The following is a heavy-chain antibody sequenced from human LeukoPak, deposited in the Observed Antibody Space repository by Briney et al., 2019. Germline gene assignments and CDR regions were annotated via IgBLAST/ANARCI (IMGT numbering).Heavy chain of an antibody. Sequence: GGSLRLSCAASGFTFSNAWMNWVRQAPGKGLEWVSAFSGSISKTYYANSVKGRFTISRDNSKNTLYLQMSSLRAEDTALYYCAKQRAGSAWFTLDYWGPGTLVTVSS. CDR1: GFTFSNAW. V-gene: IGHV3-23*01. CDR3: AKQRAGSAWFTLDY. D-gene: IGHD6-19*01. CDR2: FSGSISKT. J-gene: IGHJ4*02.